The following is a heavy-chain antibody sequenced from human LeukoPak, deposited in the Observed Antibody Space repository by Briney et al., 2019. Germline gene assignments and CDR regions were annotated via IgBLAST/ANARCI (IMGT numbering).Heavy chain of an antibody. D-gene: IGHD6-19*01. CDR3: ARDKLGSGYSSDFDY. CDR2: IYTGGTT. J-gene: IGHJ4*02. V-gene: IGHV3-66*02. Sequence: PGGSLRHSCAASGFSVSSNYMNWVRQAPGKGLEWVSAIYTGGTTYYADSVKGRFTISRDNSKNTLYLQMNSLRAEDTAVYYCARDKLGSGYSSDFDYWGQGTLVTVSS. CDR1: GFSVSSNY.